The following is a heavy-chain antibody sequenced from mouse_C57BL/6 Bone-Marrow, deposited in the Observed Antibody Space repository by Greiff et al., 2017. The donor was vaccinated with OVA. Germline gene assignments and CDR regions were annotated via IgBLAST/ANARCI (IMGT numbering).Heavy chain of an antibody. J-gene: IGHJ2*01. CDR3: ARSSVVAFDY. V-gene: IGHV1-81*01. CDR2: IYPRSGNT. Sequence: QVQLKESGAELARPGASVKLSCKASGYTFTSYGISWVKQRTGQGLEWIGEIYPRSGNTYYNEKFKGKATLTADKSSSTAYMELRSLTSEDSAVYFCARSSVVAFDYWGQGTTLTVSS. D-gene: IGHD1-1*01. CDR1: GYTFTSYG.